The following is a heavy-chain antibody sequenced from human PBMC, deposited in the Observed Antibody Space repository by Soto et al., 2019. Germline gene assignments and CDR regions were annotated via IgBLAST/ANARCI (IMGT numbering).Heavy chain of an antibody. CDR3: AIWEQPLFDY. CDR2: ISSDGNHK. D-gene: IGHD1-26*01. V-gene: IGHV3-30-3*01. CDR1: GFNVSAYT. J-gene: IGHJ4*02. Sequence: QVKLVESGGGVVQPGRSLRLSCAASGFNVSAYTMHWVRQAPRKGLEWVAVISSDGNHKYYTDSVKGRFTISRDTSTNTLYLQMNSLRPQVTAVYYCAIWEQPLFDYWGQGTLVTVSS.